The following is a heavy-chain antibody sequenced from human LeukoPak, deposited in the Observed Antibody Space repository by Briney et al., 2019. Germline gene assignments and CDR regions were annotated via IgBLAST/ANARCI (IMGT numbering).Heavy chain of an antibody. CDR3: ARRNYYGSGSYYNYIRSSCYFDY. Sequence: SETLSLTCAVYGGSFSGYYWSWIRQPPGKGLEWIGEINHSGSTNYNPSLKSRVTISVDTSKNQFSLKLSSVTAADTAVYYCARRNYYGSGSYYNYIRSSCYFDYWGQGTLVTVSS. V-gene: IGHV4-34*01. D-gene: IGHD3-10*01. CDR2: INHSGST. CDR1: GGSFSGYY. J-gene: IGHJ4*02.